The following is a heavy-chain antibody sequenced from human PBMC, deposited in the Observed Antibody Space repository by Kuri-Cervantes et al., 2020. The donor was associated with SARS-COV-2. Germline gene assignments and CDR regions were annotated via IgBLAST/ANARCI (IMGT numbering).Heavy chain of an antibody. CDR1: GFTFRSCW. J-gene: IGHJ4*02. CDR2: ISSSSSYI. CDR3: ASLGGTSWHDY. V-gene: IGHV3-21*01. Sequence: GESLKISCADSGFTFRSCWMSWVRQAPGKGLEWVSSISSSSSYIYYADSVKGRFTISRDNAKNSLYLQMNSLRAEDTAVYYCASLGGTSWHDYWGQGTLVTVSS. D-gene: IGHD2-2*01.